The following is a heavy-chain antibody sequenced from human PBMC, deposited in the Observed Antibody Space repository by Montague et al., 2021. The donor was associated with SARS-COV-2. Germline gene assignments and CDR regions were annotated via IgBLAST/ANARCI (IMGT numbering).Heavy chain of an antibody. J-gene: IGHJ4*02. CDR1: GFTFSSYS. CDR2: ISSSSSTI. D-gene: IGHD3-22*01. V-gene: IGHV3-48*02. CDR3: ARVGRGSTYYYDSSGENAQ. Sequence: SLRLSCAASGFTFSSYSMSWVRQAPGKGLEWVSYISSSSSTIYYADSVKGRFTISRDNAKNSLYLQMNSLRDEDTAVYYCARVGRGSTYYYDSSGENAQGGQGTRVTVSS.